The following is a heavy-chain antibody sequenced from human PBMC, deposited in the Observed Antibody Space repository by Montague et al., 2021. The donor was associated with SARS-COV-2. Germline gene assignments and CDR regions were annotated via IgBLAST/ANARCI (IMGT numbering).Heavy chain of an antibody. CDR3: VRDTGAAQAGFDA. D-gene: IGHD1-26*01. Sequence: CAISGDSVGVNTAAWNWFRQSPSGGLEWLGRTNYRSKWTSDYATSVEGRIIIDPDTSKNQFFRHLRSVTPEDTGVYYCVRDTGAAQAGFDAWGQGTLVTVSS. CDR1: GDSVGVNTAA. CDR2: TNYRSKWTS. J-gene: IGHJ4*02. V-gene: IGHV6-1*01.